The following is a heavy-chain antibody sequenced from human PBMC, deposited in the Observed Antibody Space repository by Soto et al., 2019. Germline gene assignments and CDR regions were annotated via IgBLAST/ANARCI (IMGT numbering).Heavy chain of an antibody. J-gene: IGHJ6*02. V-gene: IGHV4-31*03. CDR1: GGSISSGGYY. CDR3: ARGSSIAGLYYGMDV. Sequence: QVQLQESGPGLVKPSQTLSLTCTVSGGSISSGGYYWTWLRQHPGKGLGWIGYNYYSGITYYNPSLKSRVTISLDTSKNQFSLKLSSVTAADTAVYYCARGSSIAGLYYGMDVWGQGTTVTVSS. D-gene: IGHD6-6*01. CDR2: NYYSGIT.